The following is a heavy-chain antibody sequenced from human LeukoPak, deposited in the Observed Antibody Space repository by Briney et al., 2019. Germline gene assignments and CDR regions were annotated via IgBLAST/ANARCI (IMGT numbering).Heavy chain of an antibody. CDR1: GYTFNTYY. J-gene: IGHJ4*02. CDR2: INPSGGST. D-gene: IGHD6-19*01. Sequence: ASVKVSCKTSGYTFNTYYIHWVRQAPGQGLEWMGIINPSGGSTTYAQKFQGRVTMTRDTSTTTVYMELNNLKSEDTAVYYCARDLGRIGVTGTRGFDSWGQGTLVTVSS. V-gene: IGHV1-46*02. CDR3: ARDLGRIGVTGTRGFDS.